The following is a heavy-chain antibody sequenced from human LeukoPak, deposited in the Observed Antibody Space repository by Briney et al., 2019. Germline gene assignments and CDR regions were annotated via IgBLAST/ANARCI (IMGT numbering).Heavy chain of an antibody. CDR2: ISSSSSYI. Sequence: PGGSLRLSCGASGFTFSSYSMNWVRQAPGKGLEWVSSISSSSSYIYYADSVKGRFTISRDNAKNSLYLQMNSLRAEDTAVYYCARVLARPNYGDYGGSGDAFDIWGQGTMVTVSS. CDR1: GFTFSSYS. V-gene: IGHV3-21*01. D-gene: IGHD4-17*01. J-gene: IGHJ3*02. CDR3: ARVLARPNYGDYGGSGDAFDI.